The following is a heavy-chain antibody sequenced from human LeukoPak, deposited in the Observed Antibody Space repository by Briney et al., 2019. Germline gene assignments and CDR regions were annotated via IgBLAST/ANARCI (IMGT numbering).Heavy chain of an antibody. CDR2: ISSSGSTI. D-gene: IGHD3-10*01. V-gene: IGHV3-48*03. J-gene: IGHJ4*02. CDR1: GFTFSSYE. CDR3: ARVGAGVSATH. Sequence: GGSLRLSCAASGFTFSSYEMSWVRQAPGKGLEWVSYISSSGSTIYYADSVKGRFTISRDNAKNSLYLQMNSLRAEDTAVYYCARVGAGVSATHWGQGTLVTVSS.